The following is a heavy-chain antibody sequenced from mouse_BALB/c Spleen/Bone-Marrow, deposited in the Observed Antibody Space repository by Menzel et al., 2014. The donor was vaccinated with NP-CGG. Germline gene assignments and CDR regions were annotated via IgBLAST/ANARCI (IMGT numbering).Heavy chain of an antibody. J-gene: IGHJ4*01. CDR2: INPYNGAT. Sequence: EVQLQESGPELVKPGASVKISCKASGYSFTGYYMHWVKQSHVKSLEWIGRINPYNGATSYNQNFKDKASLTVDKSSSTAYMELHSLTSEDSAVYYCARSSYYAMDYWGQGTSVTVSS. CDR1: GYSFTGYY. CDR3: ARSSYYAMDY. V-gene: IGHV1-31*01.